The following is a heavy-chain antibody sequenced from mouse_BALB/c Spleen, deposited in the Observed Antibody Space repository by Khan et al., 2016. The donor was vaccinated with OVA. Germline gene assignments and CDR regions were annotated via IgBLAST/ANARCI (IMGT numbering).Heavy chain of an antibody. CDR3: TGGGYGGFAY. J-gene: IGHJ3*01. CDR2: INPSNGGT. CDR1: GYAFTNYQ. Sequence: QIQLVQSGAELVKPGASVKLSCKASGYAFTNYQMYWVKQRPGQGLEWIGEINPSNGGTNFNEKFKSKATLTVDKSSSTAYMQLSSLTSEDSAVYYCTGGGYGGFAYWGQGTLVTVSA. D-gene: IGHD3-1*01. V-gene: IGHV1S81*02.